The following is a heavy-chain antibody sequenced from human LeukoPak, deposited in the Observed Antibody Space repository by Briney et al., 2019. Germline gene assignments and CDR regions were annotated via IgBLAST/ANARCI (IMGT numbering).Heavy chain of an antibody. CDR3: ARAWRDGYNFDY. CDR2: INPSGGST. CDR1: GYTFTSYY. J-gene: IGHJ4*02. Sequence: ASVKVSSEASGYTFTSYYMHWVRQAPGQGLEWMGIINPSGGSTSYAQKFQGRVTMTRDMSTSTVYMELSSLRSEDTAVYYCARAWRDGYNFDYWGQGTLVTVSS. D-gene: IGHD5-24*01. V-gene: IGHV1-46*01.